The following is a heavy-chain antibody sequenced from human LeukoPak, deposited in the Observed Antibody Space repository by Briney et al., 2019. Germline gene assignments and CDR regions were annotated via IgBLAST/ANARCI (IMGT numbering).Heavy chain of an antibody. J-gene: IGHJ5*02. Sequence: ASVKVSCTAAGGTFTSYAISWVRQAPGQGLEWMGGIILIFGTANYAQKFQGRVTITADESTSTAYMELRSLRSDDTAVYYCARDASRYDFWSGYHTGGFDPWGQGTLVTVSS. D-gene: IGHD3-3*01. V-gene: IGHV1-69*13. CDR2: IILIFGTA. CDR3: ARDASRYDFWSGYHTGGFDP. CDR1: GGTFTSYA.